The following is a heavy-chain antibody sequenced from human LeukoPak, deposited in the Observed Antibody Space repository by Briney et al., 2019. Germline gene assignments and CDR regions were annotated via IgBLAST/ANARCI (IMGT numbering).Heavy chain of an antibody. Sequence: ASVKVSCKASGYTFPSYDINWVRQATGQGLEWMGWMNPNSGNTGYAQKFQGRVTMTRNTSISTAYMELSSLRSEDTAVYYCARYYYDSSGYPEGFDYWGQGTLVTVSS. D-gene: IGHD3-22*01. CDR1: GYTFPSYD. CDR2: MNPNSGNT. J-gene: IGHJ4*02. CDR3: ARYYYDSSGYPEGFDY. V-gene: IGHV1-8*01.